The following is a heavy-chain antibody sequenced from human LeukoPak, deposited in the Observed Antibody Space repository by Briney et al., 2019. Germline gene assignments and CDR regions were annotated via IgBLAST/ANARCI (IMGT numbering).Heavy chain of an antibody. D-gene: IGHD1-26*01. CDR1: GGTFSSYA. J-gene: IGHJ4*02. CDR3: ARVGAGELLDGPFDY. Sequence: ASVKVSCKASGGTFSSYAISWVRQAPGQGLEWMGGIIPIFGTANYAQKFQGRVTITTDESTSTAYMELSSLRSEDTAVYYCARVGAGELLDGPFDYWGQGTLVTVSS. V-gene: IGHV1-69*05. CDR2: IIPIFGTA.